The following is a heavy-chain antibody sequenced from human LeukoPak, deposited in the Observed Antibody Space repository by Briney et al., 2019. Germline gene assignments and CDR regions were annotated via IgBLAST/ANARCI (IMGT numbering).Heavy chain of an antibody. V-gene: IGHV4-4*07. Sequence: SETLSLTCTVSGGSISSYYWSWIRQPAGKGLEWIGRIYTSGSTNYNPSLKSRVTMSVDTSKNQFSLKLSSVTAADTAVYYCARDTHSIWSYGYYYGMDVWGQGTTVTVSS. CDR1: GGSISSYY. CDR2: IYTSGST. J-gene: IGHJ6*02. D-gene: IGHD1-26*01. CDR3: ARDTHSIWSYGYYYGMDV.